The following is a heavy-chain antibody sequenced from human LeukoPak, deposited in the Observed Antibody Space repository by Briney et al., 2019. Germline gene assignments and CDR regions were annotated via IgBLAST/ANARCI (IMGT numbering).Heavy chain of an antibody. D-gene: IGHD1-26*01. CDR1: EFTFSTYA. V-gene: IGHV3-23*01. J-gene: IGHJ4*02. CDR2: ISSSGGST. CDR3: AKISASGSYLDAY. Sequence: PGGSLRLSCAASEFTFSTYAMSWVRQAPGKGLEWVSAISSSGGSTYYADSVKGRFTISRDNSKNTLYLQMHSLRAEDTALYYCAKISASGSYLDAYWGQGTLVTVSS.